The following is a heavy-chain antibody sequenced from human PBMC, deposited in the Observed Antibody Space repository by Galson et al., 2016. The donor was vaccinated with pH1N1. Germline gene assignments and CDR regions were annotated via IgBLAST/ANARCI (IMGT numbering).Heavy chain of an antibody. CDR3: ARHSPGRAVAVFDC. CDR1: GDSVSSNSAA. V-gene: IGHV6-1*01. Sequence: CAISGDSVSSNSAAWNWIRQSPSRGLEWLGRTYYRSKWFYNYAVSVQGRITINPDTSKNQFSLQLNSVHPEDTAVYYCARHSPGRAVAVFDCWGQGTPVTVSS. CDR2: TYYRSKWFY. J-gene: IGHJ4*02. D-gene: IGHD6-19*01.